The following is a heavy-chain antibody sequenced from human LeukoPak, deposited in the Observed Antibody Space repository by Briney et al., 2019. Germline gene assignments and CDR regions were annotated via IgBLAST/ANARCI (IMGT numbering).Heavy chain of an antibody. Sequence: SETLSLTCTVSRGSISGSIRSYYWSWLRQPPGKGLEWIGYISSSGSVNDNPSLRSRVTISVDTSKNQFFLNLSSVSAADTAVYYCARIPLGYSGAYYFDYWGQGTLVTVS. J-gene: IGHJ4*02. D-gene: IGHD5-12*01. CDR3: ARIPLGYSGAYYFDY. CDR1: RGSISGSIRSYY. V-gene: IGHV4-4*09. CDR2: ISSSGSV.